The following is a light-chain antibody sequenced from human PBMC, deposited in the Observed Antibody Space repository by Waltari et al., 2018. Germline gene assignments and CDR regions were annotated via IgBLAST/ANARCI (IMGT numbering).Light chain of an antibody. CDR3: QTWGTDSRV. V-gene: IGLV4-69*01. J-gene: IGLJ3*02. CDR2: LNSDGSH. CDR1: GGHSGNA. Sequence: VLTQSPSPSASLAASVKLTRTLSGGHSGNAIAWNEQQPEKGPRYLMKLNSDGSHHKGDGIPDRFSGSSSGAERYLSISSVQSEDEADYYCQTWGTDSRVFGGGPKLTVL.